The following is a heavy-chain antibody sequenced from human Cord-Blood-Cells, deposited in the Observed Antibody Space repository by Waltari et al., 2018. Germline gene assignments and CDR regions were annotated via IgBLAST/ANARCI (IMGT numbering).Heavy chain of an antibody. CDR1: GYSISSGYY. D-gene: IGHD2-8*02. Sequence: QVQLQESGPGLVKPSETLSLTCTVSGYSISSGYYWGWIRQPPGKGLEWIGSIYHRGSTYYNPSLKSRVTISVDTSKNQFSLKLSSVTAADTAVYYCATGGYDYWGQGTLVTVSS. V-gene: IGHV4-38-2*02. CDR3: ATGGYDY. CDR2: IYHRGST. J-gene: IGHJ4*02.